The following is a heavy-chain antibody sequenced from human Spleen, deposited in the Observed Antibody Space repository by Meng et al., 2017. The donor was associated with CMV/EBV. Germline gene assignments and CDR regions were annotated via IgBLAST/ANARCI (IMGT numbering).Heavy chain of an antibody. CDR3: ARGDPTHWFDP. CDR2: TYFSGST. CDR1: GDSIISSSW. J-gene: IGHJ5*02. V-gene: IGHV4-4*02. Sequence: LAISGDSIISSSWWSWLRQPPGEGLEWIGETYFSGSTNYNPSLKSRVTISVDKPKNQFSLNLSPVTAADTAVYYCARGDPTHWFDPWGQGTLVTVSS.